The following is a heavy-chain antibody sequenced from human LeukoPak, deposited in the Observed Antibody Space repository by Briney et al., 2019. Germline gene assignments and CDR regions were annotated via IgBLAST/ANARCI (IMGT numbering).Heavy chain of an antibody. Sequence: ASVKVSCKASGYTFTSYGISWVRQAPGQGLEWMGWISVYNGNTNYAQKLQGRVTMTTDTSTSTAYMELRSLRSDDTAVYYCASSLYSSSWYRGDYWGQGTLVTVSS. J-gene: IGHJ4*02. D-gene: IGHD6-13*01. CDR1: GYTFTSYG. V-gene: IGHV1-18*01. CDR2: ISVYNGNT. CDR3: ASSLYSSSWYRGDY.